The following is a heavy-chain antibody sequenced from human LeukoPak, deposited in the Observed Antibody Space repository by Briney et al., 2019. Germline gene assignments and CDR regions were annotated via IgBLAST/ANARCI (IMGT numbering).Heavy chain of an antibody. CDR1: GFTFSDYY. V-gene: IGHV3-7*01. J-gene: IGHJ4*02. D-gene: IGHD6-13*01. CDR2: IKQHGSEK. CDR3: ARYGSSWNLDY. Sequence: PGGSLRLSCAASGFTFSDYYMSWIRQAPGKGLEWVANIKQHGSEKYYVDSVKGRFTISRDNAKNSLYLQMNSLRADDTAVYYCARYGSSWNLDYWGQGTLVTVSS.